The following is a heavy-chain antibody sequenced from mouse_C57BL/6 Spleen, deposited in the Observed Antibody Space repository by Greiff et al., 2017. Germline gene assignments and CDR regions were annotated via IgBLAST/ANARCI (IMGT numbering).Heavy chain of an antibody. CDR3: ARRVGTVVATSYYFDY. D-gene: IGHD1-1*01. CDR1: GYTFTSYG. V-gene: IGHV1-81*01. Sequence: LQESGAELARPGASVKLSCKASGYTFTSYGISWVKQRTGQGLEWIGEIYPRSGNTYYNEKFKGKATLTADKSSSTAYMELRSLTSEDSAVYFCARRVGTVVATSYYFDYWGQGTTLTVSS. J-gene: IGHJ2*01. CDR2: IYPRSGNT.